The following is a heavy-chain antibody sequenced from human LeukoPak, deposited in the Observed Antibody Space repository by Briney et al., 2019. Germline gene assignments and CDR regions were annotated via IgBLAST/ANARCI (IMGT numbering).Heavy chain of an antibody. V-gene: IGHV3-23*01. CDR3: AKGVDTSMVNFAS. D-gene: IGHD5-18*01. Sequence: GGSLRLSCAASGFTFSTYAVTWGRQAPGKGLEWVGAISGSGGNTYYTGSVKGRFTISRDNSKSTLSLQMNTLRVEDTALYYCAKGVDTSMVNFASWGQGTLVTVSS. CDR2: ISGSGGNT. CDR1: GFTFSTYA. J-gene: IGHJ4*02.